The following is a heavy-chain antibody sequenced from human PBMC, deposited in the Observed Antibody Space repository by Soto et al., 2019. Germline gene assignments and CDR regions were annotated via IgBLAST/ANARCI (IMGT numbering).Heavy chain of an antibody. CDR3: ARDSGCSSTSCRYGMDV. J-gene: IGHJ6*02. CDR2: IIPIFGTA. V-gene: IGHV1-69*13. D-gene: IGHD2-2*01. CDR1: GGTFSSYA. Sequence: SVKVSCKASGGTFSSYAISWVRQAPGQGLEWMGGIIPIFGTANYAQKFQGRVTITADESTSTAYMELSSLRSEDTAVYYCARDSGCSSTSCRYGMDVWGQETTVTVSS.